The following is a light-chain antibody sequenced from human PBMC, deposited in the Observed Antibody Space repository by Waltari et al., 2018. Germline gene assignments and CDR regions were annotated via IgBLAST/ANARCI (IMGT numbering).Light chain of an antibody. V-gene: IGLV3-21*02. CDR2: EDS. CDR1: NIGRKG. J-gene: IGLJ2*01. Sequence: SYVLTQPPSVSVAPGQTARITCGGINIGRKGVHWYQQKPGQAPVLVVYEDSDRPSGVAGPFPGSSSGNPATLTISRVAAGDEADYYCQVWDSSSDHVVFGGGTKLTVL. CDR3: QVWDSSSDHVV.